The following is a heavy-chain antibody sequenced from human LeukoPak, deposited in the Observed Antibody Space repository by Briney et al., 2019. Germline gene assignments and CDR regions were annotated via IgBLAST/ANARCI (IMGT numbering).Heavy chain of an antibody. CDR2: IIHSGSS. J-gene: IGHJ4*02. CDR1: GGSFSGYS. CDR3: ARSDKYYYGSGSYYIFDY. D-gene: IGHD3-10*01. Sequence: SETLSLTCAVYGGSFSGYSWSWIRQFPGKGLEWIGEIIHSGSSNYNPSLKSRVTISVDTSKNQFSLKLTSVTAADTAVYSCARSDKYYYGSGSYYIFDYWGQGTQVTVSS. V-gene: IGHV4-34*12.